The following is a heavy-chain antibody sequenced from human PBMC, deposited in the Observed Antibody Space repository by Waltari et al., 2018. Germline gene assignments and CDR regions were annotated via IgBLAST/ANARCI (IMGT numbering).Heavy chain of an antibody. CDR2: SIPIFGKA. J-gene: IGHJ6*03. D-gene: IGHD6-19*01. V-gene: IGHV1-69*14. Sequence: QVQLVQSGAEVKKPGSSVKVSCKAFGGTFSSYAISWVRQAPGQGLEWRGGSIPIFGKANYAQKFQGRVTITADKSTSTAYMGLSSLRAEDTAVYYCARWSSSGWMDYYYMDVWGKGTTVTVSS. CDR3: ARWSSSGWMDYYYMDV. CDR1: GGTFSSYA.